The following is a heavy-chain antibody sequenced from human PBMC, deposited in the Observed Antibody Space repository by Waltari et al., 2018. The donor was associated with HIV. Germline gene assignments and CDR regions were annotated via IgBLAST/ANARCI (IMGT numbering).Heavy chain of an antibody. V-gene: IGHV1-24*01. CDR1: GYTLTELS. CDR3: ATAYDSSGDYYYGMDV. D-gene: IGHD3-22*01. Sequence: QVQLVQSGAEVKKPGASVKVSCKVSGYTLTELSMHWVRQAPGKGLEWMGGFDPEDGETLYAQKFQGRVTMTEDTSTDTAYMELSSLRSEDTAVDYCATAYDSSGDYYYGMDVWGQGTTVTVSS. J-gene: IGHJ6*02. CDR2: FDPEDGET.